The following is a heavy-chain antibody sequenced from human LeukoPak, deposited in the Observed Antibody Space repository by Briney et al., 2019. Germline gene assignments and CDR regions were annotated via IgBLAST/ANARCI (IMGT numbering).Heavy chain of an antibody. Sequence: SETLSLTCTVSGGSFSTSYWSWIRQPAGKGLEWIGRIYSSGSTNYNPSLKSRVTMSVDTSKNQFSLKLSSVTAADTAVYYCARGPISTGWYTFDYWGQGTLVTVSS. J-gene: IGHJ4*02. CDR1: GGSFSTSY. CDR2: IYSSGST. CDR3: ARGPISTGWYTFDY. V-gene: IGHV4-4*07. D-gene: IGHD6-19*01.